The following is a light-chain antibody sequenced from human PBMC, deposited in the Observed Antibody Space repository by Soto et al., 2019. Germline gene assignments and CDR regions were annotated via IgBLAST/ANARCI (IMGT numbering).Light chain of an antibody. CDR2: DAS. CDR3: QQRSNWPPVT. J-gene: IGKJ4*01. CDR1: QSVSSY. Sequence: PGERATLSCRASQSVSSYLAWYQQKPGQAPRLLIYDASNRATGIPARFSGSGSGTDFTLTISSLEPEDFAVYYCQQRSNWPPVTFGGGTKVEIK. V-gene: IGKV3-11*01.